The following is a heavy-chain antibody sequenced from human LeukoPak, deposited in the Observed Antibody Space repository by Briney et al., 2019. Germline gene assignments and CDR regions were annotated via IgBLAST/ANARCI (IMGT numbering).Heavy chain of an antibody. V-gene: IGHV4-4*02. CDR2: IYHSGSA. J-gene: IGHJ4*02. D-gene: IGHD6-13*01. CDR3: ARERVAAAGIRGLRTKDY. Sequence: NPSETLSLTCAVSGVSISSSNWWSWVRQPPGKGLEWIGEIYHSGSANYNPSLKSRVTISVDTSKNQFSLKLSSVTAADTAVYYCARERVAAAGIRGLRTKDYWGQGTLVTVSS. CDR1: GVSISSSNW.